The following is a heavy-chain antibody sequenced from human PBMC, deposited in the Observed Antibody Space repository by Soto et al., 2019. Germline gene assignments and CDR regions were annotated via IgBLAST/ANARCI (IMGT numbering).Heavy chain of an antibody. CDR2: IIPIFGTA. D-gene: IGHD3-16*01. V-gene: IGHV1-69*12. CDR1: GGTFSSYA. Sequence: QVQLVQSGAEVKKPGSSVKVSCKASGGTFSSYAISWVRQAPAQGLEWMGGIIPIFGTADYAQKFQGRVTITADDFTSTAYMELSRLRSEDTAVYYCARHLGGNHYYYGMDVWGKGTTVTVSS. J-gene: IGHJ6*04. CDR3: ARHLGGNHYYYGMDV.